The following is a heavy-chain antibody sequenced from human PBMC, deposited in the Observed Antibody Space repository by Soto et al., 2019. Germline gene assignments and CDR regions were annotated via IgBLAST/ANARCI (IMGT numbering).Heavy chain of an antibody. Sequence: ASLKGYCKTSGYRFTVYEMHWVRQKPGQGLEWMGHINPKSGATWKAQKFVGRVTMTRDTSISTAYMELTGLTSDDTAVYYCAKFPYYDSSGYQRAYYYYGMDVWGQGTTVTVSS. J-gene: IGHJ6*02. CDR3: AKFPYYDSSGYQRAYYYYGMDV. D-gene: IGHD3-22*01. CDR2: INPKSGAT. V-gene: IGHV1-2*06. CDR1: GYRFTVYE.